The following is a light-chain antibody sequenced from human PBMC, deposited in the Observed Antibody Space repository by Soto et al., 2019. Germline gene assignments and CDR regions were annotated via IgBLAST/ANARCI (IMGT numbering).Light chain of an antibody. CDR2: EGT. J-gene: IGLJ1*01. V-gene: IGLV2-23*01. CDR1: SNDVGSYNL. Sequence: QSALTQPASVSGSPGQSITISCTGTSNDVGSYNLVSWYQQHPGKAPKLKIYEGTKRPSGVSYRFSGSKSGSTASLTISGLQAEDEADYYCCSYASSSTFLIVFGTGTKVTVL. CDR3: CSYASSSTFLIV.